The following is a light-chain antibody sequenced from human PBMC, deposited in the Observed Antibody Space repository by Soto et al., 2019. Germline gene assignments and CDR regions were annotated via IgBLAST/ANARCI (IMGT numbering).Light chain of an antibody. CDR2: GAS. J-gene: IGKJ5*01. V-gene: IGKV3-15*01. Sequence: EIVMPQSPATLSVSPGARATLSCRASQSVSSNLAWYQQKPGQAPRLLIYGASTRATGIPARFSGSGSGTEFTLTISSLQSEDLAVYYCQQYNNWPPITVGQGTRLEIK. CDR1: QSVSSN. CDR3: QQYNNWPPIT.